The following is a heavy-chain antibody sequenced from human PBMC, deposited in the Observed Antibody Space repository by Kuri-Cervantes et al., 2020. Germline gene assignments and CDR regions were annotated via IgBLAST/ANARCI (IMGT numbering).Heavy chain of an antibody. J-gene: IGHJ4*02. CDR3: ARGWPGSGSNLDY. CDR1: GGTFSSYT. Sequence: SVKVSCKASGGTFSSYTISWVRQAPGQGLEWMGRIIPILGIANYAQKFQGRVTITADESTSTAYMELSSLRSEDTAVYYCARGWPGSGSNLDYWGQGTLVTVSS. D-gene: IGHD3-10*01. CDR2: IIPILGIA. V-gene: IGHV1-69*02.